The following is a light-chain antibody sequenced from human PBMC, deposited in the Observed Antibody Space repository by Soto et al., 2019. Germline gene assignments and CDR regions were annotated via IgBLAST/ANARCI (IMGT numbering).Light chain of an antibody. Sequence: QSALTQPRSVSGSPGQSVTISCTGTSSDVGGYNYVSWYQQHPGKAPKLMIYDVSKRPSGVPDRFSGSKSGNTASLTISGLQAEDEADYYCCSYAGNYVFGGGTKVTVL. CDR1: SSDVGGYNY. V-gene: IGLV2-11*01. CDR2: DVS. CDR3: CSYAGNYV. J-gene: IGLJ2*01.